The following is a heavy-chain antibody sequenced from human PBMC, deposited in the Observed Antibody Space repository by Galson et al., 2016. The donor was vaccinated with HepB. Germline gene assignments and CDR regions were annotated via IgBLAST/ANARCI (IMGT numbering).Heavy chain of an antibody. V-gene: IGHV1-46*01. CDR3: TRERGSHGFDY. CDR1: GYTSIIYY. J-gene: IGHJ4*02. CDR2: INPIAGTT. Sequence: SVKVSCKASGYTSIIYYIHWVRQAPGQGLEWMGIINPIAGTTTYEQRFQGRLTLTRDTSTSTVYMDLSSLTSEDTAVYYCTRERGSHGFDYWGQGTLVTVSS. D-gene: IGHD3-16*01.